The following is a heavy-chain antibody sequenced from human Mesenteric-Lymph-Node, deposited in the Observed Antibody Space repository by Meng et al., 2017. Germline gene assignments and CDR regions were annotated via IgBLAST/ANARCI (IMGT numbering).Heavy chain of an antibody. D-gene: IGHD6-19*01. V-gene: IGHV4-4*02. CDR1: GFSLTTSAMR. Sequence: LVKPTETLTLTCTFSGFSLTTSAMRVSWIRQPPGKALEWIGEISHSGSTNYNPSLKSRVTISVDTSQNQLSLKLSSVTAADTAVYYCAREGSGWAPLGPWGQGTLVTVSS. CDR2: ISHSGST. J-gene: IGHJ5*02. CDR3: AREGSGWAPLGP.